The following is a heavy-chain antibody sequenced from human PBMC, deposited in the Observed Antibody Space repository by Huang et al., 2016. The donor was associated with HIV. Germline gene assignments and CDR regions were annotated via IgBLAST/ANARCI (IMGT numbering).Heavy chain of an antibody. CDR1: GFTFSGYG. V-gene: IGHV3-30*18. D-gene: IGHD1-1*01. CDR2: LTLVGRNK. CDR3: AKDNDLYYFDY. Sequence: QVHLVASGGGVVQPGRSLRLSCAASGFTFSGYGMHWVRQGPGKGLEWVAVLTLVGRNKYYADSVGGRLTVSRDNSQNTVSLQVNTLRADDTAVYYCAKDNDLYYFDYWGQGTLVTVSS. J-gene: IGHJ4*02.